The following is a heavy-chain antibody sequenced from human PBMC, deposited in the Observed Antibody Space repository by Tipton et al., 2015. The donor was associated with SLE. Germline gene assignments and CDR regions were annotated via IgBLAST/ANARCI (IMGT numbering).Heavy chain of an antibody. Sequence: LRLSCSVSGGSISRGSYFWSWIRQPAGKGLEWIGRIYSTGSTDYNPSLKTRVTISVDTSKDQFSLGLSSVTAADTAAYFCAGGLYSNFYYNYYMDVWGKGTTVTVSS. V-gene: IGHV4-61*02. CDR3: AGGLYSNFYYNYYMDV. CDR1: GGSISRGSYF. D-gene: IGHD4-11*01. J-gene: IGHJ6*03. CDR2: IYSTGST.